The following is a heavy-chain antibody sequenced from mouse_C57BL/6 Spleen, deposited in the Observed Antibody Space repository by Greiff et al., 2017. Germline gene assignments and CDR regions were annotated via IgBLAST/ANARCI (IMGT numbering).Heavy chain of an antibody. CDR1: GYTFTSYW. D-gene: IGHD2-4*01. CDR2: IDPSDSYT. J-gene: IGHJ4*01. Sequence: QVQLQQPGAELVKPGASVKLSCKASGYTFTSYWMQWVKQRPGQGLEWIGEIDPSDSYTNYNQKFKGKATLTVDTSSSTAYMQLSSLTSEDSAVYYCARGDDYDVYSAMDYWGQGTSVTVSA. CDR3: ARGDDYDVYSAMDY. V-gene: IGHV1-50*01.